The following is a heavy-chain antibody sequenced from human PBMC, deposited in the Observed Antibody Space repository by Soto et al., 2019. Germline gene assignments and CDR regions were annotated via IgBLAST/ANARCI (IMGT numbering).Heavy chain of an antibody. CDR2: ISPYSGNT. D-gene: IGHD2-2*01. J-gene: IGHJ4*02. CDR3: ARKFSRICVYAY. CDR1: GYTFTSYG. V-gene: IGHV1-18*01. Sequence: QVQLVQSGAEVKKPGASVKVSCKASGYTFTSYGISWVRQAPGQGLEWMGWISPYSGNTTDAPKLQGRVNMTTDTTTSTGYMDLRSLGSDDPAVYYSARKFSRICVYAYWVQGPLVSVS.